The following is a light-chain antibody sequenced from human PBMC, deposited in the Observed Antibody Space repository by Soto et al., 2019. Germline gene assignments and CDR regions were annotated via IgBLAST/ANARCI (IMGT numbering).Light chain of an antibody. CDR1: QSISGW. J-gene: IGKJ3*01. V-gene: IGKV1-5*03. CDR2: KAS. Sequence: DIQMTQSPSTLSASVGDRVTITCRASQSISGWLAWYQQKPGKAPKLLIYKASSLESGVPSSLSGSGSGTEFTLAISSLQPDDFATSYCQQYDSLVTFGPGTKVDIK. CDR3: QQYDSLVT.